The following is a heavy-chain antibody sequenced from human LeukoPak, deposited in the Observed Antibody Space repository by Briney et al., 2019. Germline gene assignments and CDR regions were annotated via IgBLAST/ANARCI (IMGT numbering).Heavy chain of an antibody. V-gene: IGHV3-11*04. CDR1: GFTFSDYY. CDR3: ARETYYYDSSGYYHGLPFDY. D-gene: IGHD3-22*01. CDR2: ISSSGSTI. J-gene: IGHJ4*02. Sequence: SGGSLRLSCAASGFTFSDYYMSWIRQAPGKGLEWVSYISSSGSTIYYADSVKGRFTISRDNAKNSLYLQMNSLRAEDTAVYYCARETYYYDSSGYYHGLPFDYWGQGTLVTVSS.